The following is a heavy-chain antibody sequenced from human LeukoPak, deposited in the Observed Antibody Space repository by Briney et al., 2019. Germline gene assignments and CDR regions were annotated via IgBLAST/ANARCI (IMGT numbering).Heavy chain of an antibody. D-gene: IGHD2-8*02. Sequence: GGSLRLSCAAYGFIFGSYAISWVRQAPGKGLECVSVNSGSGDRTYYADSVKGRFTISRDNSKNTVYLQMNSLRGEDTAVYFCARGWVVATGGFDMWGQGTMVTVSS. V-gene: IGHV3-23*01. CDR3: ARGWVVATGGFDM. CDR2: NSGSGDRT. J-gene: IGHJ3*02. CDR1: GFIFGSYA.